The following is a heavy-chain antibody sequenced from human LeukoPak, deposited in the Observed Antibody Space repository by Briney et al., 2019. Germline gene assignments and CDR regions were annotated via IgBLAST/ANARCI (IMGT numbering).Heavy chain of an antibody. CDR3: ARARIAAPLLDY. J-gene: IGHJ4*02. D-gene: IGHD6-13*01. CDR1: GFIFSNYE. Sequence: GGSLRLSCVASGFIFSNYEMNWGRQTPGKGLEWVSYISDHGKSRNYVDSVKGRFTISRDNAKNSLYLQMNSLRVEDTAIYFCARARIAAPLLDYWGQGTLVTVSS. V-gene: IGHV3-48*03. CDR2: ISDHGKSR.